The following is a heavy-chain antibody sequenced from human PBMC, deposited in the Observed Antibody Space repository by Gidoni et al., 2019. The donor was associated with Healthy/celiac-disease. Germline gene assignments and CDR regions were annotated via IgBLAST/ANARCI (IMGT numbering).Heavy chain of an antibody. Sequence: QITLKESGPTLVKPTQTLTLTCTFSGFSLSSSGVGLGWIRQPPGKALEWLALSYWDDDKRYSPSLKTRLTITKDTSKNQVVLTVTNMDPVDTATYYCAHSAAAAGGDEYYFDYWGQGTLVTVSS. V-gene: IGHV2-5*02. J-gene: IGHJ4*02. D-gene: IGHD6-13*01. CDR2: SYWDDDK. CDR1: GFSLSSSGVG. CDR3: AHSAAAAGGDEYYFDY.